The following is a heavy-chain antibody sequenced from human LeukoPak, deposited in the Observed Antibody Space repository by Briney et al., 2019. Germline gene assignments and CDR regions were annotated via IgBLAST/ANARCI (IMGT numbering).Heavy chain of an antibody. Sequence: QAGGSLRLSCEGSGFTVRSSYMSWVRQAPGKGLEWVAVIYRDGATYYADSVKGRFTISKDNAEIRLYLQMTSLRADDTGLYYCTRGRYHDVSAYIYWGQGTQVTVSS. CDR3: TRGRYHDVSAYIY. V-gene: IGHV3-53*01. J-gene: IGHJ4*02. D-gene: IGHD3-22*01. CDR1: GFTVRSSY. CDR2: IYRDGAT.